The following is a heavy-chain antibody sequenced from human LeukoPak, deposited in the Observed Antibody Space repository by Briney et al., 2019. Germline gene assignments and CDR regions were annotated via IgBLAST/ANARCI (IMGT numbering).Heavy chain of an antibody. Sequence: GGSLRLSCAASGFTFSTYSMNWVRQAPGKGLEWVSYISSGSSSISYADSVKVRFTISRDNAKNSLYLQMNRLSAEDTAVYYCAKAYSSSWSQSLYYFDYWGQGTLVTVSS. V-gene: IGHV3-48*01. CDR2: ISSGSSSI. CDR1: GFTFSTYS. D-gene: IGHD6-13*01. J-gene: IGHJ4*02. CDR3: AKAYSSSWSQSLYYFDY.